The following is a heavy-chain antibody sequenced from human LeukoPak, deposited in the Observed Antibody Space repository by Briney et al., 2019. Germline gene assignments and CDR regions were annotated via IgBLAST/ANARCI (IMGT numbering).Heavy chain of an antibody. CDR1: GYSFNNYA. CDR3: ARSIWYNRQYYFDS. CDR2: INCCNGKT. Sequence: ASVKVSCKASGYSFNNYAMQWVRQAPGQRLEWMGWINCCNGKTKYSEKFQGRVTITRDQSATTAYMDLSSLRSEDTAVYYCARSIWYNRQYYFDSWGQGTLVTVSS. D-gene: IGHD6-13*01. J-gene: IGHJ4*02. V-gene: IGHV1-3*01.